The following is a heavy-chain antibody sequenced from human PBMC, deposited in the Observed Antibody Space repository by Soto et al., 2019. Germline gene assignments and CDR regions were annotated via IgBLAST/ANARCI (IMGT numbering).Heavy chain of an antibody. D-gene: IGHD5-12*01. V-gene: IGHV4-34*01. CDR3: ARRIYKPRNLWYFDL. J-gene: IGHJ2*01. CDR2: INHSGST. CDR1: GGSFSGYY. Sequence: QVQLQQWGAGLLKPSETLSLTCAVYGGSFSGYYWSWIRQPPGKGLEWIGEINHSGSTNYNPSLKSRVTISVDTSKNQFSLKLSSVTAADTAVYYCARRIYKPRNLWYFDLWGRGTLVTVSS.